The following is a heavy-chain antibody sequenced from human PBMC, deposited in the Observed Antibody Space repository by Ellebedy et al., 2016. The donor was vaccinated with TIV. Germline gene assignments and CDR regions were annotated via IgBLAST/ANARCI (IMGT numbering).Heavy chain of an antibody. V-gene: IGHV4-59*01. J-gene: IGHJ5*02. CDR2: ITDYGRS. D-gene: IGHD3-16*01. CDR1: TVSPNNYY. Sequence: MPSETLSLTCSVSTVSPNNYYWTWIRQPPGKGLEWVGYITDYGRSKYNPFLESRITISADMSKSRFSLQLTSVTAADTAVYYCARMPIYDNSYGWFDAWGQGALVTVS. CDR3: ARMPIYDNSYGWFDA.